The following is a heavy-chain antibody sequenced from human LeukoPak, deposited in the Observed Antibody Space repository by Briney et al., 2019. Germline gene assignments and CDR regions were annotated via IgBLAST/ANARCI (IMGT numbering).Heavy chain of an antibody. Sequence: GGSLRLSCAASGFTFNNYGMHWVRQAPGKGLEWVALIRYDGSNKYYADSVKGRFTISRDNSKNTLYLQMNSLRAEDTAVYCCAKNYDSSGYYMDYWGQETLVTVSS. CDR2: IRYDGSNK. D-gene: IGHD3-22*01. J-gene: IGHJ4*02. CDR3: AKNYDSSGYYMDY. V-gene: IGHV3-30*02. CDR1: GFTFNNYG.